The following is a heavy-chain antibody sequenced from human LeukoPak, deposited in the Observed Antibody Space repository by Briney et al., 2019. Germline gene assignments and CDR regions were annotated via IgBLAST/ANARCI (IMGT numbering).Heavy chain of an antibody. D-gene: IGHD3-3*01. CDR1: GGSISSYY. V-gene: IGHV4-59*01. J-gene: IGHJ4*02. CDR2: IYYSGST. Sequence: PSETLSLTCTVSGGSISSYYWSWIRRPPGKGLEWIGYIYYSGSTNYNPSLKSRVTISVDTSKNQFSLKLSSVTAADTAVYYCARLGRYTPGVVDYWGQGTLVTVSS. CDR3: ARLGRYTPGVVDY.